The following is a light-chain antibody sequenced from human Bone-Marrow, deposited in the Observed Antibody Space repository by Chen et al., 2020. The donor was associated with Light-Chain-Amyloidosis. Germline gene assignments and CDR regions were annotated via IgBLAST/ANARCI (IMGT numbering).Light chain of an antibody. CDR1: SGDVGTYNY. CDR2: AVS. CDR3: SSFTSSSSYV. J-gene: IGLJ1*01. V-gene: IGLV2-14*01. Sequence: QSALTQPSSVSGSSGQSITISCTGTSGDVGTYNYVSWYQQHPGKAPKVMIYAVSNRPSGVSNRFSGSKSGNTASLTISGLQAEDEADYYCSSFTSSSSYVFGPGTKVTVL.